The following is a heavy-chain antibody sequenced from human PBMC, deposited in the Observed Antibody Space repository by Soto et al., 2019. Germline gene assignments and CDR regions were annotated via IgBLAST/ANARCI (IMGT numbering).Heavy chain of an antibody. V-gene: IGHV3-48*01. CDR3: ARESSGYYSRPFDY. CDR2: ISGSSSTT. CDR1: GFTFSSYG. Sequence: GGSLRLSCAASGFTFSSYGMNWVRQAPGKGLEWVSYISGSSSTTYYADSVKGRFTISRDNAKNSLYLKMNSLRAEDTAVYYCARESSGYYSRPFDYWGQGTLVTVSS. D-gene: IGHD5-12*01. J-gene: IGHJ4*02.